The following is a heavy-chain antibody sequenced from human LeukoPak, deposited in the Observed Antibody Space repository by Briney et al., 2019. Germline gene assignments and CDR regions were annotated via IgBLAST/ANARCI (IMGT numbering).Heavy chain of an antibody. CDR3: AKDQNLDIVVVPAASNDVFDI. Sequence: PGGSLRLSCAASGFTFSSYGMSWVRQAPGKGLEWVSAISGSGGSTYYADSVKGRFTISRDNSKNTLYLQMNSLRAEDTAVYYCAKDQNLDIVVVPAASNDVFDIWGQGQWSPSLQ. D-gene: IGHD2-2*03. V-gene: IGHV3-23*01. J-gene: IGHJ3*02. CDR1: GFTFSSYG. CDR2: ISGSGGST.